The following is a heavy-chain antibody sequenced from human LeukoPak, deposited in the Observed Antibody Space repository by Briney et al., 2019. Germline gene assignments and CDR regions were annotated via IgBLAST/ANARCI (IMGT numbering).Heavy chain of an antibody. D-gene: IGHD3-22*01. V-gene: IGHV3-49*03. J-gene: IGHJ4*02. CDR3: TSQAYDSRGYYYQLDY. CDR2: IRTKAYGGTT. CDR1: GFTFGDSA. Sequence: GGSLRLSCTVSGFTFGDSAMSWFRQAPGKGLEWVGFIRTKAYGGTTEYAAPVKGRFTLSRDDSKSIAYLLMNSLKTEDTAVYYCTSQAYDSRGYYYQLDYWGQGTLVTVSS.